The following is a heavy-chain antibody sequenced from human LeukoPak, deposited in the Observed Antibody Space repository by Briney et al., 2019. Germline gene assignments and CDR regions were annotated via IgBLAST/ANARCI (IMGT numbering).Heavy chain of an antibody. Sequence: SGPALVKPTQTLTLTCTFSGFSLSTSGMCVSWIRQPPSKTLKDRGRIDWDDDKYYSTSLKTRLTISKDTSKNQVVFTMTNMDPVDTATYYCARISLRFGSSLSIDYWGQGTLVTV. CDR2: IDWDDDK. CDR1: GFSLSTSGMC. V-gene: IGHV2-70*11. D-gene: IGHD6-6*01. J-gene: IGHJ4*02. CDR3: ARISLRFGSSLSIDY.